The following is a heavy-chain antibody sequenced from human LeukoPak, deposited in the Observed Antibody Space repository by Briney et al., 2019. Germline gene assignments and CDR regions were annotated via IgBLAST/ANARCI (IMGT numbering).Heavy chain of an antibody. CDR3: ARDQTAVTGVWGTIDY. Sequence: PGRSLRLSCTASGFTFSGYGMHWVRQAPGMGLEWVAIISCDGSNTFYGDSVKGRFTISRDNSKKTLYLQMNSLRTEDTAVYYCARDQTAVTGVWGTIDYWGQGTLVTVSS. V-gene: IGHV3-30*03. D-gene: IGHD2-8*02. CDR1: GFTFSGYG. CDR2: ISCDGSNT. J-gene: IGHJ4*02.